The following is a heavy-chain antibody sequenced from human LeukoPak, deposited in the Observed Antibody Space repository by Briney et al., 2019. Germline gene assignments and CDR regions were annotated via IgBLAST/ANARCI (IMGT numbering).Heavy chain of an antibody. D-gene: IGHD2-15*01. CDR2: IYHSGST. J-gene: IGHJ4*02. Sequence: SETLSLTCAVSGYSISSGYYWGWIRQPPGKGLEWIGSIYHSGSTYYNPSLKSRVTISVDTSKNQFSLKLSSVTAADTAVYYCALFDGGYWGQGTLVTVSP. V-gene: IGHV4-38-2*01. CDR1: GYSISSGYY. CDR3: ALFDGGY.